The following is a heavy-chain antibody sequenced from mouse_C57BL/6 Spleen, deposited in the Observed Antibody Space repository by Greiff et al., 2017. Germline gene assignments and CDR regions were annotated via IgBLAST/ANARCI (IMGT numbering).Heavy chain of an antibody. Sequence: EVKVVESGGGLVKPGGSLKLSCAASGFTFSDYGLHWVRQAPEKGLEWVAYISSGSSTIYYADTVQGRFTISRDNAKNTLVLQMTRLRSADTAMYYCARRHSSSPYWYFEVGGTGTTGTVSS. J-gene: IGHJ1*03. CDR1: GFTFSDYG. D-gene: IGHD1-1*01. CDR2: ISSGSSTI. V-gene: IGHV5-17*01. CDR3: ARRHSSSPYWYFEV.